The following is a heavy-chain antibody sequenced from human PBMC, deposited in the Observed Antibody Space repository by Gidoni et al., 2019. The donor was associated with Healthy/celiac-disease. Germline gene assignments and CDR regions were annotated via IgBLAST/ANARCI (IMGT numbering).Heavy chain of an antibody. CDR1: GFTFDDYA. Sequence: EVQLVESGGGLVQPGRSLRLSCAASGFTFDDYAMHWVRQAPGKGLEWVSGISWNSGSIGYADSVKGRFTISRDNAKNSLYLQMNSLRAEDTALYYCAKDIRSMTFDAFDIWGQGTMVTVSS. J-gene: IGHJ3*02. V-gene: IGHV3-9*01. CDR3: AKDIRSMTFDAFDI. CDR2: ISWNSGSI. D-gene: IGHD2-21*02.